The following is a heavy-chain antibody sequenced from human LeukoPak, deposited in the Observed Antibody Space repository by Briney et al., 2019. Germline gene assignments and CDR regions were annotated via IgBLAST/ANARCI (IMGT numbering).Heavy chain of an antibody. Sequence: GGSLRLSCAASGFTFSSYSMNWVRQAPGKGLEWVSSISSSSSYIYYADSVKGRFTISRDNAKNSLYLQMNSLRAEDTAVYYCAPAPRYCSGGSCYTFDYWGQGTLVTVSS. D-gene: IGHD2-15*01. CDR2: ISSSSSYI. J-gene: IGHJ4*02. CDR1: GFTFSSYS. V-gene: IGHV3-21*01. CDR3: APAPRYCSGGSCYTFDY.